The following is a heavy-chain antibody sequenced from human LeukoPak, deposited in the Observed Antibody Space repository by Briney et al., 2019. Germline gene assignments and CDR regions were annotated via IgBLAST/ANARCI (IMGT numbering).Heavy chain of an antibody. V-gene: IGHV1-69*13. CDR2: IIPIFGTA. Sequence: SVKVSCKASGGTFSSYAISWVRQAPGQGLEWMGGIIPIFGTANYAQKFQGRVTITADESTSTAYMELSSLRSEDTAVYYCARVPYYYDSSGYYKPYYFDYWGQGTLVTVSS. D-gene: IGHD3-22*01. J-gene: IGHJ4*02. CDR3: ARVPYYYDSSGYYKPYYFDY. CDR1: GGTFSSYA.